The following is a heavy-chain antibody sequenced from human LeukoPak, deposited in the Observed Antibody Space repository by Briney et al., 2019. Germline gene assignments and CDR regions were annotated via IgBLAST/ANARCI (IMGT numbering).Heavy chain of an antibody. CDR1: GFTVSSNY. CDR3: AKSGYCSGGSCRYFDY. D-gene: IGHD2-15*01. J-gene: IGHJ4*02. Sequence: GGSLRLSCAASGFTVSSNYMSWVRQAPGKGLEWVSVIYSDGSTYYEDPVKGRFTISRDNSKNTLYLQMNSLRAEDTAVYYCAKSGYCSGGSCRYFDYWGQGTLVTVSS. V-gene: IGHV3-53*01. CDR2: IYSDGST.